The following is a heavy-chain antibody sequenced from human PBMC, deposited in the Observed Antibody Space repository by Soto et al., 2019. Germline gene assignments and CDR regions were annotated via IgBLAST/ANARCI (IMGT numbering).Heavy chain of an antibody. V-gene: IGHV3-48*01. Sequence: GGSLRLSCAASGFTFSSYSMNWVRQAPGKGLEWVSYISSSSSTIYYADSVKGRFTISRDNAKNSLYLQMNSLRAEDTAVYYCARVVLMVYAQGFDPWGQGTLVTVSS. CDR3: ARVVLMVYAQGFDP. D-gene: IGHD2-8*01. CDR2: ISSSSSTI. CDR1: GFTFSSYS. J-gene: IGHJ5*02.